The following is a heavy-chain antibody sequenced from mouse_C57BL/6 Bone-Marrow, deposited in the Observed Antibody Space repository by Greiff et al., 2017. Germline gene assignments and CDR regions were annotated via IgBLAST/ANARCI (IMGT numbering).Heavy chain of an antibody. D-gene: IGHD1-1*01. V-gene: IGHV5-9-1*02. CDR2: ISSGGDYI. CDR1: GFTFSSYA. J-gene: IGHJ2*01. Sequence: EVMLVESGEGLVKPGGSLKLSCAASGFTFSSYAMSWVRQTPEKRLEWVAYISSGGDYIYYADTVKGRFTISRDNARNTLYLQMSSLKSEDTAMYYCTRQKDITTVVAPCFDYWGQGTTLTVSS. CDR3: TRQKDITTVVAPCFDY.